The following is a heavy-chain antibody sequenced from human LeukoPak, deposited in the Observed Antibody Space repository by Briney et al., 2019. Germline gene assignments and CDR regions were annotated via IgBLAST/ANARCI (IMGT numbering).Heavy chain of an antibody. CDR1: GFPFS. V-gene: IGHV3-21*01. CDR2: ISSSSSYI. J-gene: IGHJ4*02. Sequence: GGSLRLSCAASGFPFSNWVRQAPGKGLEWVSSISSSSSYIYYADSVKGRFTISRDNAKNSLHLQMNSLRAEDTAVYYCAKDFGSSGYYPYFDYWGQGTLVTVSS. CDR3: AKDFGSSGYYPYFDY. D-gene: IGHD3-22*01.